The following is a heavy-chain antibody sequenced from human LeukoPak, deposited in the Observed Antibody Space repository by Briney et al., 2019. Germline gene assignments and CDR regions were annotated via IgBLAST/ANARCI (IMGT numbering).Heavy chain of an antibody. CDR2: INHSGST. D-gene: IGHD6-19*01. J-gene: IGHJ6*02. Sequence: PSETLSLTCAVSGGSFSGYYWSWIRQPPGKGLGWIGEINHSGSTNYNPSLKSRVTISVDTSKNQFSLKLSSVTAADTAVYYCARSGYSSGWYLNKDYYYYYGMDVWGQGTTVTVSS. V-gene: IGHV4-34*01. CDR1: GGSFSGYY. CDR3: ARSGYSSGWYLNKDYYYYYGMDV.